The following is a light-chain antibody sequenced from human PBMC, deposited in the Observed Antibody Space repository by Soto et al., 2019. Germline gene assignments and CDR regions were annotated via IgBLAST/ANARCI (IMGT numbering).Light chain of an antibody. V-gene: IGKV3-15*01. CDR2: GTS. CDR3: QQYNNWPLT. CDR1: QSVSSN. Sequence: EIVMTQSLATLSVSPGERATLSCRASQSVSSNLAWYQQKPGQAPRLLIYGTSTRATGIPARFSGSGSGTEFTLTISSLQSEDFAVYYCQQYNNWPLTFGGGTKVEIE. J-gene: IGKJ4*01.